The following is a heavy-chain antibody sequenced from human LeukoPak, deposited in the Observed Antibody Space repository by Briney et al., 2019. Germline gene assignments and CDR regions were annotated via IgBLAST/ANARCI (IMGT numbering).Heavy chain of an antibody. Sequence: PSETLSLTCTVSGGSISSYKWSWIRQPAGKGLEWIGRIYSSGSTNYNPSLKSRVAMSVDTSKNQFSLQLSSVTAADTAVYYCTRGIVGATAPDYWGQGTLVTVSS. CDR3: TRGIVGATAPDY. D-gene: IGHD1-26*01. CDR1: GGSISSYK. V-gene: IGHV4-4*07. CDR2: IYSSGST. J-gene: IGHJ4*02.